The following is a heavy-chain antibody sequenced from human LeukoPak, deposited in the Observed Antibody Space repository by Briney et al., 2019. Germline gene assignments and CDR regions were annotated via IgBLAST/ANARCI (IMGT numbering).Heavy chain of an antibody. D-gene: IGHD2-21*01. Sequence: SETLSLTCTVSGGSISSYHWSWIRQPPGKGLEGIGYIYYSGSTNYNPSLKSRVTISVDTSKNQFSLKLSSVTAADTAVYYCAREHYCGGDCYSVDWGQVTLVTVSS. V-gene: IGHV4-59*01. CDR2: IYYSGST. CDR3: AREHYCGGDCYSVD. CDR1: GGSISSYH. J-gene: IGHJ4*02.